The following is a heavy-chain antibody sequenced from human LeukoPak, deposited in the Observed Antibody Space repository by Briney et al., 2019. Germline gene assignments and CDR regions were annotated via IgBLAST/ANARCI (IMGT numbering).Heavy chain of an antibody. Sequence: SETLSLTCTVSGYSISSGYYWGWIRQPPGKGLEWIGSIYHSGSTYYNPSLKSRVTISVDTSKNQFSLKLSSVTAADTAVYYCARGLGRHYYDSSGYHGYWGQGTLVTVSS. D-gene: IGHD3-22*01. CDR3: ARGLGRHYYDSSGYHGY. V-gene: IGHV4-38-2*02. J-gene: IGHJ4*02. CDR1: GYSISSGYY. CDR2: IYHSGST.